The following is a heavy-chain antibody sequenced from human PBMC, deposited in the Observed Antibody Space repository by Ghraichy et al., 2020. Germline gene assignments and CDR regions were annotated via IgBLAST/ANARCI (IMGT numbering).Heavy chain of an antibody. D-gene: IGHD1-1*01. CDR2: IYYSGST. J-gene: IGHJ5*02. CDR3: ARASTGGWFDP. V-gene: IGHV4-59*01. Sequence: SETLSLTCTVSGGSISSYYWSWIRQPPGKGLEWIGYIYYSGSTNYNPSLKSRVTISVDTSKNQFSLKLSSVTAADTAVYYCARASTGGWFDPWGQGTLVTVSS. CDR1: GGSISSYY.